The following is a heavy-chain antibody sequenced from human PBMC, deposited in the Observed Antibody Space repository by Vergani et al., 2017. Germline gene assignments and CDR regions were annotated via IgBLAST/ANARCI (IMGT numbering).Heavy chain of an antibody. J-gene: IGHJ4*02. V-gene: IGHV3-23*01. Sequence: EVQLLESGGSLKQPGGSVRLSCAASGFTFSTYAMHWVRQAPGKGLEWVSALTGGGGSTYYADSFKGRFIISRDNSRDTLYLQMNSLRPEDTATYYCVKDSVSYVNFFDSWGQGTLVTVSS. CDR1: GFTFSTYA. CDR3: VKDSVSYVNFFDS. CDR2: LTGGGGST. D-gene: IGHD1-26*01.